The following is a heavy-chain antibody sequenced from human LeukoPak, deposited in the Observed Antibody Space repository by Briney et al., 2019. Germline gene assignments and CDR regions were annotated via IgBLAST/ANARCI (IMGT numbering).Heavy chain of an antibody. V-gene: IGHV4-39*07. J-gene: IGHJ4*02. D-gene: IGHD6-19*01. CDR2: MFYNGAT. Sequence: ASETLSLTCSVSDGSISSSDYYWGWIRQPPGKGLEWIGTMFYNGATKSNPSLSSRVTMSIDTSKNQFSLKLRSVTATDTAVYYCAREARFALPVVGSGDYWGQGTLVTVSS. CDR3: AREARFALPVVGSGDY. CDR1: DGSISSSDYY.